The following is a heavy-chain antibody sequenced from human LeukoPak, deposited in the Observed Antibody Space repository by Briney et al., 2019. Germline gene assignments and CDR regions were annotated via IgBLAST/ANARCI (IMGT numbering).Heavy chain of an antibody. J-gene: IGHJ4*02. CDR3: ARVKRYSSGWYFGY. V-gene: IGHV1-18*01. Sequence: ASVKVSCKASGYTFTSYGISWVRQAPGQGLEWMGWISAYNGNTNYAQKFQGRVTMTTDTSTSTAYMELRSLRSDDTAVYYCARVKRYSSGWYFGYWGQGTLVTVSS. CDR2: ISAYNGNT. CDR1: GYTFTSYG. D-gene: IGHD6-19*01.